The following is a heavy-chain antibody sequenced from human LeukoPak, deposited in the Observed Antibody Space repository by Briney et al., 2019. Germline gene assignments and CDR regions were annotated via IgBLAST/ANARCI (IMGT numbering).Heavy chain of an antibody. J-gene: IGHJ6*03. CDR1: GGSISSYY. V-gene: IGHV4-4*07. CDR2: IYTSGST. Sequence: PSETLSLTCTVSGGSISSYYWSWIRQPAGKGLEWIGRIYTSGSTNYNPSLKSRVTMSVDTSKNQFSLKLSSVTAADTAVYYCARVGADYYYYYMDVWGKGTTVTISS. D-gene: IGHD1-26*01. CDR3: ARVGADYYYYYMDV.